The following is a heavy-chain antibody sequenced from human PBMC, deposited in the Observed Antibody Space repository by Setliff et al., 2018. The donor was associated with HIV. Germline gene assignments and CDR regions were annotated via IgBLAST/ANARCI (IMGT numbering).Heavy chain of an antibody. D-gene: IGHD5-18*01. Sequence: KSSETLSLTCTVSGGSISSSSYYWGWIRQPPGKGLEWIGSIYYSGSTYYNPSLKSRVTISVDTSKNQFSLKLRSVTAADTAVYYCARPLDTIYDGMDVWGQGTTVTVSS. CDR1: GGSISSSSYY. CDR2: IYYSGST. V-gene: IGHV4-39*01. J-gene: IGHJ6*02. CDR3: ARPLDTIYDGMDV.